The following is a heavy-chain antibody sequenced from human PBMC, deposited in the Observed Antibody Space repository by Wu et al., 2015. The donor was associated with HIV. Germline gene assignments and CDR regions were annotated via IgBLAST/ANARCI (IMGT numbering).Heavy chain of an antibody. Sequence: QVQLVQSGAEVKKPGASVKVSCKTSGNTFSNYYMQWVRQAPGKGLEWMAMINPIGTSTKYAQKFQGRLTVTRDTSTGVVYMELNSLRSEDTAVYYCTKDQCSQLGEPWDWFDTVGPGTLVSVSS. CDR2: INPIGTST. V-gene: IGHV1-46*01. CDR1: GNTFSNYY. CDR3: TKDQCSQLGEPWDWFDT. D-gene: IGHD3-10*01. J-gene: IGHJ5*01.